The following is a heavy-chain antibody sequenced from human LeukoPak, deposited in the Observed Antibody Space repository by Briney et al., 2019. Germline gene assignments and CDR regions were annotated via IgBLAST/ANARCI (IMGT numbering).Heavy chain of an antibody. Sequence: GGSLRLSCTASGFTFSGSAMHWVRQAPGKGLEWVSFITSGGSDIDCADSVRGRFTISRDNANNTLFLQMDSLRVEDTAVYYCARLRTYDDRDYWGQGTLVTVSS. CDR1: GFTFSGSA. V-gene: IGHV3-48*01. CDR3: ARLRTYDDRDY. J-gene: IGHJ4*02. D-gene: IGHD3-3*01. CDR2: ITSGGSDI.